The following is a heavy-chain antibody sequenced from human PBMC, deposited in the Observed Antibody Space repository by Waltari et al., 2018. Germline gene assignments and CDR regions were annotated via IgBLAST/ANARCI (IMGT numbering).Heavy chain of an antibody. D-gene: IGHD5-12*01. Sequence: EVQLVESGGGVVKPGGSGKLCCAASGCTFSGSSMHWVRQASGKGLEWVGRIRSKANSYATAYAASVKGRFTISRDDSKNTAYLQMNSLKTEDTAVYYCTSPGVATFDYWGQGTLVTVSS. CDR2: IRSKANSYAT. J-gene: IGHJ4*02. CDR3: TSPGVATFDY. V-gene: IGHV3-73*02. CDR1: GCTFSGSS.